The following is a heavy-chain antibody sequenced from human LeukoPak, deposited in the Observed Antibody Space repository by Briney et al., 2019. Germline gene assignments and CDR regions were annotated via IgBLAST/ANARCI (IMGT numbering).Heavy chain of an antibody. Sequence: ASVKVSCKASGYTFTNYGINWVRQAPGQGLEWMGWINTNTGNPTYAQGFTGRFVFSLDTSVSTAYLQISSLKAEDTAVYYCAREYSGSYYTAFDIWGQGTMVTVSS. CDR3: AREYSGSYYTAFDI. CDR1: GYTFTNYG. V-gene: IGHV7-4-1*02. CDR2: INTNTGNP. J-gene: IGHJ3*02. D-gene: IGHD1-26*01.